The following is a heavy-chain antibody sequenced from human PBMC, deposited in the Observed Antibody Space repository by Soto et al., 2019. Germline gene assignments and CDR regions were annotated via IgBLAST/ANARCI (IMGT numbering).Heavy chain of an antibody. CDR1: GGTFSSYT. Sequence: QVQLVQSGAEVKKPGSSVKVSCKASGGTFSSYTISWVRQAPGQGLEWMGRIIPILGIANYAQKFRGRVTITADKSTSAADMELSILRSEDTAVYYCGRDLKTTVTTTVQHWGEGTLVTVSS. CDR2: IIPILGIA. D-gene: IGHD4-17*01. CDR3: GRDLKTTVTTTVQH. V-gene: IGHV1-69*08. J-gene: IGHJ1*01.